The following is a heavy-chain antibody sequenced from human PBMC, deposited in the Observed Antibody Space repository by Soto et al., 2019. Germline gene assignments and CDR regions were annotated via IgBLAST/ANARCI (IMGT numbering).Heavy chain of an antibody. CDR2: IIPILGIA. Sequence: QVQLVQSGAEVKKPGSSVKVSCKASGGTFSSYTISWVRQAPGQGLEWMGRIIPILGIANYAQKFQGRVTNNADKSTSAAYMELGILRSEDTAVYYWASTAAMGIYYYYGMDVWGQGTTVTVSS. CDR3: ASTAAMGIYYYYGMDV. J-gene: IGHJ6*02. CDR1: GGTFSSYT. V-gene: IGHV1-69*02. D-gene: IGHD5-18*01.